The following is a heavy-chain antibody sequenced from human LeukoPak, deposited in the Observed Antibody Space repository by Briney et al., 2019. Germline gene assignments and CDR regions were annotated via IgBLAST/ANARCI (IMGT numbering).Heavy chain of an antibody. CDR3: ASSEYAFQY. CDR1: GFTFSRYA. D-gene: IGHD6-6*01. V-gene: IGHV3-74*01. CDR2: INSDGSST. Sequence: PGWSLRLSCAASGFTFSRYALHWVRQAPAKGLVWVSRINSDGSSTSYADSVKGRFTISRDNAKNTLYLQMNSLRVEDTAIYYCASSEYAFQYWGQGALVTVSS. J-gene: IGHJ4*02.